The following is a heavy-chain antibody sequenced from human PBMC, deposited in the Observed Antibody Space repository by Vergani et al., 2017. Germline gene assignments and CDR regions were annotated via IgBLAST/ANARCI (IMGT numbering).Heavy chain of an antibody. D-gene: IGHD2-15*01. Sequence: QVQLVQSGAEVKTPGASVKVSCKASGYTFTRYDINWVRQATGQGLEWMGWMNPNSGNTGYAQKFQGRVTMTRNTSISTAYMELSSLRSEDTAVYYCARGLWLVAATPIGGYWGQGTLVTVSS. J-gene: IGHJ4*02. CDR1: GYTFTRYD. V-gene: IGHV1-8*01. CDR2: MNPNSGNT. CDR3: ARGLWLVAATPIGGY.